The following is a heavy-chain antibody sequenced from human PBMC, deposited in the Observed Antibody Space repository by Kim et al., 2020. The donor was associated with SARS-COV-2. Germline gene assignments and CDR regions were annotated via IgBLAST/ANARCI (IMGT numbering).Heavy chain of an antibody. Sequence: GGSLRLSCAASGFTFSSYAMHWVRQAPGKGLEWVAVISYDGSNKYYADSVKGRFTISRDNSKNTLYLQMNSLRAEDTAVYYCARDMGYCSSTSCYVGYWGQGTLVTVSS. V-gene: IGHV3-30-3*01. CDR3: ARDMGYCSSTSCYVGY. J-gene: IGHJ4*02. CDR2: ISYDGSNK. CDR1: GFTFSSYA. D-gene: IGHD2-2*01.